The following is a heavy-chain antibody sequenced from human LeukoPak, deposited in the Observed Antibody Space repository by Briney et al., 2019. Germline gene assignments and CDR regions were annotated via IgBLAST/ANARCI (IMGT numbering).Heavy chain of an antibody. D-gene: IGHD5-12*01. CDR2: INWNSDSI. CDR3: AINGGGDSGYGSFDY. V-gene: IGHV3-9*01. J-gene: IGHJ4*02. Sequence: GGSLRLSCAVSGFTFDDYAMHWVRQVPGKGLEWVSGINWNSDSIGYADSVKGRFTTSRDNAKNSLYLQMNSLRAEDTAFYYCAINGGGDSGYGSFDYWGQGTLVTVSS. CDR1: GFTFDDYA.